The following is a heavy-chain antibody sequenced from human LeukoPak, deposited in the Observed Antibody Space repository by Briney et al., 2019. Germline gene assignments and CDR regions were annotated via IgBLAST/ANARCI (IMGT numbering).Heavy chain of an antibody. V-gene: IGHV1-46*01. J-gene: IGHJ4*02. CDR1: GYTFTSYY. D-gene: IGHD3-22*01. Sequence: GASVKVPCKASGYTFTSYYMHWVRQPPGQGLVWRGIINPRGGSTSYTQMLQRRVTMTRETSTSTVYVDLSSLRSEDTAVYYCARAYYHASSGYYFPLDYWGQGTLVTVSS. CDR2: INPRGGST. CDR3: ARAYYHASSGYYFPLDY.